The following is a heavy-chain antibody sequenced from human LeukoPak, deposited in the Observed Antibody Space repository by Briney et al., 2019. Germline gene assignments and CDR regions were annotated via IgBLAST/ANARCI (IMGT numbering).Heavy chain of an antibody. V-gene: IGHV4-59*08. CDR3: ARHGGDWVFDY. CDR2: IYYSGST. J-gene: IGHJ4*02. Sequence: SETLSLTCTVSGGSINSYYWSWIRQPPGKGLEWIGYIYYSGSTKSNPSLKSRVTISVDTSRNQFSLKLSSVTAADTAVYYCARHGGDWVFDYWGQGTLVTVSS. D-gene: IGHD2-21*02. CDR1: GGSINSYY.